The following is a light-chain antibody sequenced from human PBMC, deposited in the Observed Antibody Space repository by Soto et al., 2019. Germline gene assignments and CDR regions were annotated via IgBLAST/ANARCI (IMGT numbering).Light chain of an antibody. J-gene: IGKJ4*01. Sequence: EIVLTQSPGTLSLSPGERATLSCRASQSVSSNYLAWYQQKPGQAPRLLIYGASSRAPGIPDRFSGSGSGTDVTLTISRLEPEEFAIYYCHQYDSSPLTCGGGTKVEIK. CDR3: HQYDSSPLT. CDR2: GAS. V-gene: IGKV3-20*01. CDR1: QSVSSNY.